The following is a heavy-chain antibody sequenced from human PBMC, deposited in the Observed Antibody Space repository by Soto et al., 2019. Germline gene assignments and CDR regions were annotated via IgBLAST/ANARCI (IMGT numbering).Heavy chain of an antibody. J-gene: IGHJ4*02. V-gene: IGHV3-23*01. CDR1: GFTFSSYS. CDR3: AKDDYYDSIGYYRY. D-gene: IGHD3-22*01. Sequence: GGSLRLSCAASGFTFSSYSMNWVRQAPGKGLEWVSAISGSGGSTYYADSVKGRFTISRDNSKNMLYLQMNSLRAEDTAVYFCAKDDYYDSIGYYRYWGQGTLVTVSS. CDR2: ISGSGGST.